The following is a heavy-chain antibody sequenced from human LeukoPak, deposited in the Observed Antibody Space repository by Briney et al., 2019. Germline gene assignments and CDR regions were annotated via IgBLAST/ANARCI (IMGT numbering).Heavy chain of an antibody. J-gene: IGHJ4*02. CDR1: GFTFSSYA. CDR2: ISGSGGST. Sequence: GGSLRLSCAASGFTFSSYAMSWVRQTPGKGLEWVSAISGSGGSTYYADFVESRFSISRDNSNNTLYLQMNSLGDGDTAVYFCAKGKVSDYWGQGTLVTVSS. CDR3: AKGKVSDY. V-gene: IGHV3-23*01. D-gene: IGHD3-10*01.